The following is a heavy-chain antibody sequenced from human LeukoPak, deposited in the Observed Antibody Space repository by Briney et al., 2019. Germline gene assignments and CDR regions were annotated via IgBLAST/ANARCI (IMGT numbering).Heavy chain of an antibody. CDR1: GGSISSNDY. J-gene: IGHJ4*02. CDR2: IYHRGIT. D-gene: IGHD4-17*01. Sequence: SETLSLTCNVSGGSISSNDYWGWIRQPPGKGLEWIGSIYHRGITHYNPSLKSRVTISVDTSKNQFSLKLSSVTAADTAVYYCATHDYGDYRGGELLRWGQGTLVTVSS. V-gene: IGHV4-39*07. CDR3: ATHDYGDYRGGELLR.